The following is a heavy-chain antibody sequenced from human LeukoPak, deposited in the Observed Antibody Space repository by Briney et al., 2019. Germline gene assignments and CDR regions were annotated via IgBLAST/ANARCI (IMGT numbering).Heavy chain of an antibody. Sequence: PGGSPRLSCTASGFTFSDYWMTWVRQAPGKGLEWVANIKQDGSAKYYVDSVKGRFTISRDNAKNSLYLQMDSLRVEDTATYYCARWRGSTSERSDYWGQETLVTVSS. V-gene: IGHV3-7*01. CDR2: IKQDGSAK. CDR1: GFTFSDYW. CDR3: ARWRGSTSERSDY. J-gene: IGHJ4*02. D-gene: IGHD2-2*01.